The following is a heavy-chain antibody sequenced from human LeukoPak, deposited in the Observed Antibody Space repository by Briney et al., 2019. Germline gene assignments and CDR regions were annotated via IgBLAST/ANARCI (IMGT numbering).Heavy chain of an antibody. J-gene: IGHJ4*02. CDR3: ARLVWSEKPFFDY. CDR1: GVSISSYY. Sequence: SETLSLTCTVSGVSISSYYWSWIRQPPGKGLEWIGYIHYSGSTNYNPSLKSRATISVDTSQNQLSLKLSSVTAADTAVYYCARLVWSEKPFFDYWGQGTLVTVSS. D-gene: IGHD3-3*02. V-gene: IGHV4-59*08. CDR2: IHYSGST.